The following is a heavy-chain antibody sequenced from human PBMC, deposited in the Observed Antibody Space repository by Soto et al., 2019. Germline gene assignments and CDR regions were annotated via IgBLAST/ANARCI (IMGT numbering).Heavy chain of an antibody. Sequence: QVQLVESGGGVVQPGRSLRLSCAASGFTFSSYGMHWVRQAPGKGLEWVAVIWYDGSNKYYADSVKGRFTISRDNSKNTLYLQMNSLRAADTAVYYCARDFEPQIAVAGPWDYWGQGTLVTVSS. V-gene: IGHV3-33*01. CDR2: IWYDGSNK. D-gene: IGHD6-19*01. J-gene: IGHJ4*02. CDR1: GFTFSSYG. CDR3: ARDFEPQIAVAGPWDY.